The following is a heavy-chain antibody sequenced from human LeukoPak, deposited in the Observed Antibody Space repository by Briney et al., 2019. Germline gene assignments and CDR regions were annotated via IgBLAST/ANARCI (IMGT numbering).Heavy chain of an antibody. V-gene: IGHV1-69*04. CDR2: VVPMFGIR. J-gene: IGHJ4*02. CDR3: ATEPSRSYSFDHLDF. Sequence: SVKVSCKASGYRCTSYGIIWVRQAPGQGLEWMGRVVPMFGIRNYPQTFRGRVNITADKATNTVYMELRSLRAEDTAIYYCATEPSRSYSFDHLDFWGLGTPVTVSS. CDR1: GYRCTSYG. D-gene: IGHD5-12*01.